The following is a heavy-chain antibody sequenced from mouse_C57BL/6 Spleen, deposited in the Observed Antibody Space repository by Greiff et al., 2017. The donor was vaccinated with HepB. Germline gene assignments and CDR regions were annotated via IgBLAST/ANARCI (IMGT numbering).Heavy chain of an antibody. CDR3: ARGWLPHYYAMDY. Sequence: EVQLQQSGPVLVKPGASVKMSCKASGYTFTDYYMNWVKQSHGKSLEWIGVINPYNGGTSYNQKFKGKATLTVDKSSSTAYMELNSLTSEDSAVYYCARGWLPHYYAMDYRGQGTSVTVSS. CDR1: GYTFTDYY. J-gene: IGHJ4*01. V-gene: IGHV1-19*01. CDR2: INPYNGGT. D-gene: IGHD2-2*01.